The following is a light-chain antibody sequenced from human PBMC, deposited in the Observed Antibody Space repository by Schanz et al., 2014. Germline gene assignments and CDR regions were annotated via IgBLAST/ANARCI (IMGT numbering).Light chain of an antibody. CDR1: QSLVFRDGDTY. CDR2: KVS. V-gene: IGKV2-30*01. Sequence: DVVMTQSPLSLPVTVGQPASISCRSSQSLVFRDGDTYLHWFQQRPGHSPRRLIYKVSNRDSGVPDRFSGRGSGTDFTLTISRVEAEDVGVYYCMQGTQWPYTFGQGTKLEIK. CDR3: MQGTQWPYT. J-gene: IGKJ2*01.